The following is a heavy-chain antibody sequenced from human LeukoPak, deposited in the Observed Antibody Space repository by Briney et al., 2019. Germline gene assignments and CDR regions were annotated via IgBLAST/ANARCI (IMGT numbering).Heavy chain of an antibody. CDR3: ARGFRVRLGTRYYYMDV. Sequence: ASVKVSCKASGYTFTSYDINWVRQATGQGLEWMGRMNPNSGNTGYAQKFQGRVTMTRNNSISTAYMELSSLRSEDTAVYYCARGFRVRLGTRYYYMDVWGKGTTVTIPS. D-gene: IGHD1-1*01. CDR1: GYTFTSYD. J-gene: IGHJ6*03. V-gene: IGHV1-8*01. CDR2: MNPNSGNT.